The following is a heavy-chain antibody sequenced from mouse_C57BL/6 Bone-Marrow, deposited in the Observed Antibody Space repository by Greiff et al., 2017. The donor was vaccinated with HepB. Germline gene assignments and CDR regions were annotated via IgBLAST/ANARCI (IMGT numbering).Heavy chain of an antibody. V-gene: IGHV14-4*01. CDR3: TRSYYYGSGFAY. Sequence: VQLQQSGAELVRPGASVKLSCTASGFNIKDDYMHWVKQRPEQGLEWIGWIDPENGDTEYASKFQGKATITADTSSNTAYLQLSSLTSEDTAVYYRTRSYYYGSGFAYWGQGTLVTVSA. CDR1: GFNIKDDY. J-gene: IGHJ3*01. D-gene: IGHD1-1*01. CDR2: IDPENGDT.